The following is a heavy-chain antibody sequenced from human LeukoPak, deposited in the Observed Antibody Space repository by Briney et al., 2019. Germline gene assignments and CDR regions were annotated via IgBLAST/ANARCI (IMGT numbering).Heavy chain of an antibody. D-gene: IGHD6-19*01. Sequence: SETLSLTCAVYGGSFSGYYWSWIRQPPGKGLEWIGEINRGGSTSYNPSLKSRVTISVDTSKNQFSLKLTSVTAADTAVYYCARRTLAGYDYWGQGTLVTVSS. CDR3: ARRTLAGYDY. J-gene: IGHJ4*02. V-gene: IGHV4-34*01. CDR1: GGSFSGYY. CDR2: INRGGST.